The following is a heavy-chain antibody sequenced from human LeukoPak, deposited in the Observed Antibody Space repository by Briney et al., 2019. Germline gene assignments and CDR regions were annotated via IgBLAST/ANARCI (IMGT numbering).Heavy chain of an antibody. V-gene: IGHV3-23*01. CDR3: AKDSSRITIFGVVIRDLPDYFDY. Sequence: GGSLRLSCAASGFTMSSYGMTWVRQAPGQGLEWVSTISGHGDSTYYAHSVKGRFTISRDNSKNTLYLQMNSLRAEDTAVYYCAKDSSRITIFGVVIRDLPDYFDYWGQGTLVTVSS. D-gene: IGHD3-3*01. CDR2: ISGHGDST. J-gene: IGHJ4*02. CDR1: GFTMSSYG.